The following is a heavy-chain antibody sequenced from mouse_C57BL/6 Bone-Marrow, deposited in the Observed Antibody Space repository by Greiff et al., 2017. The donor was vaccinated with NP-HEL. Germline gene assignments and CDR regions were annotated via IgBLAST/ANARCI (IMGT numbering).Heavy chain of an antibody. Sequence: EVKLVESGEGLVKPGGSLKLSCAASGFTFSSYAMSWVRQTPEKRLEWVASISSGGDYIYYADTVKGRFPISRDNARNTLYLQMSSLKSEDTAMYYCTREGPIAGYCDVWGTGTTVTVSS. V-gene: IGHV5-9-1*02. CDR2: ISSGGDYI. CDR1: GFTFSSYA. J-gene: IGHJ1*03. D-gene: IGHD6-5*01. CDR3: TREGPIAGYCDV.